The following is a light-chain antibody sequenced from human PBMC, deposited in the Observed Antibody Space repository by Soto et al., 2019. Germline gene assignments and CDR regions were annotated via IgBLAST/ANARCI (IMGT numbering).Light chain of an antibody. CDR1: SSDVGGYEY. J-gene: IGLJ1*01. CDR3: SSYTTSSPLGV. V-gene: IGLV2-14*03. CDR2: DVS. Sequence: QSALTPPASVSGSPGQSITISCTGTSSDVGGYEYVSWYQQHPGKAPKRIIYDVSDRPSGVSNRFSGSKSGNTASLAISGLQAEDEADYYCSSYTTSSPLGVFGTGTKLTVL.